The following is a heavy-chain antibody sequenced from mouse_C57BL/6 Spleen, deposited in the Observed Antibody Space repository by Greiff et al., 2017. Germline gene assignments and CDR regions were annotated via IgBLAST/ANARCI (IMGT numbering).Heavy chain of an antibody. CDR2: IHPNSGST. Sequence: QVQLQQPGAELVKPGASVKLSCKASGYTFTSYWMHWVKQRPGQGLEWIGMIHPNSGSTNYNEKFKSKATLTVDKSSRTAYMQLSSLTSEDSAVYYCARSGGTGYFDYWGQGTTLTVSS. D-gene: IGHD3-3*01. J-gene: IGHJ2*01. CDR3: ARSGGTGYFDY. CDR1: GYTFTSYW. V-gene: IGHV1-64*01.